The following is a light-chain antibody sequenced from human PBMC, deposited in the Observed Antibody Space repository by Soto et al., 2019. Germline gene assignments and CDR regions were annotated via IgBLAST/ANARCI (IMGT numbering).Light chain of an antibody. J-gene: IGLJ1*01. CDR3: SSYTTSITYV. Sequence: QSALTQPASVSGSPGQSVTISCTGTSNDVGAYNYVSWYQQQLGKAPKLMIYEVSNRPSGISNRFSGSKSGNTASLTISGLQAEDEDDYYCSSYTTSITYVFGTGTKLTVL. CDR2: EVS. V-gene: IGLV2-14*01. CDR1: SNDVGAYNY.